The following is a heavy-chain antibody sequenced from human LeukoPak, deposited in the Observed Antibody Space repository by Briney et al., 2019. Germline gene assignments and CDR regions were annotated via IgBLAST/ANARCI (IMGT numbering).Heavy chain of an antibody. Sequence: GGSLRLSCAASGFTFNNAWMNWVRQAPGKGLEWVGRIYSKTDGGTADYAAPVKGKFTISRDDSKNTLWLQMNSLKTEDTAVYYCTTGFFGVVNDAFDIWGQGTMVIVSS. J-gene: IGHJ3*02. D-gene: IGHD3-3*01. CDR1: GFTFNNAW. CDR2: IYSKTDGGTA. V-gene: IGHV3-15*01. CDR3: TTGFFGVVNDAFDI.